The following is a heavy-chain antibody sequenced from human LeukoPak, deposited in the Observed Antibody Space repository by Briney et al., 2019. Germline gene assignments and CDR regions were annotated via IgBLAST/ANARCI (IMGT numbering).Heavy chain of an antibody. CDR3: ARGLTVLRFLEWLVFGY. CDR1: GYTFTSYY. CDR2: INPSGGST. Sequence: ASVKVSCKASGYTFTSYYMHWVRQAPGQGLEWMGIINPSGGSTSYAQKFQGRVTMTRDTSTSTVYMELSSLRSEDTAVYYCARGLTVLRFLEWLVFGYWGQGTLVTVSS. J-gene: IGHJ4*02. V-gene: IGHV1-46*01. D-gene: IGHD3-3*01.